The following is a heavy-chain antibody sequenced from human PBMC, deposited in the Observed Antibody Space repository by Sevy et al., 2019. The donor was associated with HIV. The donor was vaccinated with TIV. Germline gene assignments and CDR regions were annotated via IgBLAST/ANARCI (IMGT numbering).Heavy chain of an antibody. CDR1: GFTFSTYD. V-gene: IGHV3-30*02. Sequence: GGSLRLSCAASGFTFSTYDMHWVRQAPGKGLEWVAYIRYDGSNKYYGDSVRGRFTISRDNSKSTLYVQLNSLRAEDTAVHYCARGRKTTQEWLEELDYYYGMDVWGQGTSVTVSS. D-gene: IGHD2-8*01. CDR3: ARGRKTTQEWLEELDYYYGMDV. CDR2: IRYDGSNK. J-gene: IGHJ6*02.